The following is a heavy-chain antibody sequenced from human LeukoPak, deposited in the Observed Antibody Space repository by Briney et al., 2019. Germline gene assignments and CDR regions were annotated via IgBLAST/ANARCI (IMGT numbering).Heavy chain of an antibody. Sequence: ASVTVSFKVSGYTLTELSMHWVRQAPGKGLEWMGGFDPEDGETIYAQKFQGRVTMTEDTSTDTAYMELSSLRSEDTAVYYCATRGPEIFLPPAARSYYFDYWGQGTLVTVSS. CDR1: GYTLTELS. CDR3: ATRGPEIFLPPAARSYYFDY. V-gene: IGHV1-24*01. D-gene: IGHD2-2*01. J-gene: IGHJ4*02. CDR2: FDPEDGET.